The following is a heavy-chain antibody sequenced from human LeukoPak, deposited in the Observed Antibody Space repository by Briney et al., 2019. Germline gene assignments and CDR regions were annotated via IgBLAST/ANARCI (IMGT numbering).Heavy chain of an antibody. D-gene: IGHD6-13*01. CDR1: GGSISSSSYY. CDR2: IKFGGSER. J-gene: IGHJ4*02. Sequence: ETLSLTCTVSGGSISSSSYYWGWMRQPPGKGLEWVANIKFGGSERYVVDSVKGRFTISRDDAKNSLYLHMNSLRAEDTAVYYCAEGTVAASVYWGQGTLVTVSS. CDR3: AEGTVAASVY. V-gene: IGHV3-7*01.